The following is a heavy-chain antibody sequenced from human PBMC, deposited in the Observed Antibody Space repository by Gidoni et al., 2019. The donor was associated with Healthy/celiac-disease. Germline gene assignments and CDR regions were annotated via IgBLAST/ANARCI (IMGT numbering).Heavy chain of an antibody. CDR2: IRSKANSYAT. D-gene: IGHD2-2*01. V-gene: IGHV3-73*01. CDR1: GFTFSGAA. Sequence: EVQLVESGGGLVQPGGSLKLSCAASGFTFSGAAMHWVRQASGNGLEWVGRIRSKANSYATAYAASVKGRFTISRDDSKNTAYLQMNSLKTEDTAVYYCTSPAYEGYYYYMDVWGKGTTVTVSS. CDR3: TSPAYEGYYYYMDV. J-gene: IGHJ6*03.